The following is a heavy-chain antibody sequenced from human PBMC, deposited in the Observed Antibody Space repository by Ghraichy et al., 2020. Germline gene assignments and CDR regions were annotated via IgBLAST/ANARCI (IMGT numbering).Heavy chain of an antibody. V-gene: IGHV1-18*01. Sequence: ASVKVSCKIGSSHVSTSVTAHDLLSRLLRLKWMGWISAYNGNTNYAQKLQGRVTMTTDTSTSTAYMELRSLRSDDTAVYYCARMSSGWSQGGNWFDPWGQG. CDR1: SSHVSTSV. D-gene: IGHD6-19*01. CDR2: ISAYNGNT. CDR3: ARMSSGWSQGGNWFDP. J-gene: IGHJ5*02.